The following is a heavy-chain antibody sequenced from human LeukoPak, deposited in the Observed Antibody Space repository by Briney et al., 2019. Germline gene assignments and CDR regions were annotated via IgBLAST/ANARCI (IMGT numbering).Heavy chain of an antibody. V-gene: IGHV4-39*01. CDR3: ARLRGYSYGSVDY. J-gene: IGHJ4*02. Sequence: SETQSLTCTVSGGSISSSNYYWGWIRQPPGKGLEWIGSIYYSGSTYSNPSLKSRVIISVDTSKSQFSLKVSSVTAADTGVYHCARLRGYSYGSVDYWGQGTLVTVSS. CDR2: IYYSGST. D-gene: IGHD5-18*01. CDR1: GGSISSSNYY.